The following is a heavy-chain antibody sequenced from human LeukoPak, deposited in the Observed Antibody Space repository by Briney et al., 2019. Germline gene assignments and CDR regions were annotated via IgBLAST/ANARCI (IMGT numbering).Heavy chain of an antibody. CDR3: ARDASTRSFDY. CDR2: ISSSSSYI. Sequence: GGSLRLSCAASGFTFSSYSMNWVRQAPGKGLEWVSSISSSSSYIYYADSVKVRFTISRDNAKNSLYLQMNSLRAEDTAVYYCARDASTRSFDYWGQGTLVTVSS. CDR1: GFTFSSYS. V-gene: IGHV3-21*01. J-gene: IGHJ4*02.